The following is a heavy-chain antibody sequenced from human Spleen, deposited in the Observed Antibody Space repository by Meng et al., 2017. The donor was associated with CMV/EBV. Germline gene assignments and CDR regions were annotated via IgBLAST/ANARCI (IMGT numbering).Heavy chain of an antibody. J-gene: IGHJ4*02. D-gene: IGHD6-6*01. CDR2: INHAGST. CDR1: GGSFIGYY. CDR3: SRLSSVSSSSL. V-gene: IGHV4-34*01. Sequence: LNCAVYGGSFIGYYWSWIRQTPGKGLEWIGEINHAGSTNYNPSLKSRVIMSVDTSDNHFSLNLTSVTAADTAVYYCSRLSSVSSSSLWGRGTLVTVSS.